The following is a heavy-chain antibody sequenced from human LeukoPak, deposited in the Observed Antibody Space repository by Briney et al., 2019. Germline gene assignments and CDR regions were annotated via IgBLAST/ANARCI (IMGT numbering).Heavy chain of an antibody. CDR2: ISGSGGST. CDR1: GITFSSYP. V-gene: IGHV3-23*01. Sequence: GGSLRLSCAASGITFSSYPMTWVRQAPGEGLEWVSTISGSGGSTYYADSVKGRFTISRDNAKNTLSLQMSSLRAEDTAVYYCAKEGSSGWIPTRHFDHWGLGTLVTVSS. J-gene: IGHJ4*02. CDR3: AKEGSSGWIPTRHFDH. D-gene: IGHD6-19*01.